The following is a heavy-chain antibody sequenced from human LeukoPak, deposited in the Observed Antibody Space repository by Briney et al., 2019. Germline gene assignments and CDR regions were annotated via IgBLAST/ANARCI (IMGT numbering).Heavy chain of an antibody. V-gene: IGHV4-38-2*01. D-gene: IGHD2-2*01. J-gene: IGHJ4*02. CDR1: GYSISSGYY. Sequence: KTSETLSHTCAVSGYSISSGYYWGWIRQPPGKGLEWIGSIYHSGSTYYNPSLKSLVTISVDTYKNQFSLKLSSVTAADTAVYYCARYCSSTSCYGFDYWGQGTLVTVS. CDR2: IYHSGST. CDR3: ARYCSSTSCYGFDY.